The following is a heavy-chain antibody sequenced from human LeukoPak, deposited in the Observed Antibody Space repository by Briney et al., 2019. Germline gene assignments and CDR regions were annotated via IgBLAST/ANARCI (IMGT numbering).Heavy chain of an antibody. CDR3: ARGVSRPITILGLLGAYYYYGMDV. J-gene: IGHJ6*02. CDR1: GGSFSGYY. V-gene: IGHV4-34*01. D-gene: IGHD3-3*01. CDR2: INHSGST. Sequence: PSETLSLTCAVYGGSFSGYYWSWIRQPPGKGLEWIGEINHSGSTNYNPSLKSRVTISVDTSKNQFSLKLSPVTAADTAVYYCARGVSRPITILGLLGAYYYYGMDVWGQGTTVTVSS.